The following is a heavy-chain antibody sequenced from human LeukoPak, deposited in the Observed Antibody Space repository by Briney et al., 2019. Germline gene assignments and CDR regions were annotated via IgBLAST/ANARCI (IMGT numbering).Heavy chain of an antibody. V-gene: IGHV4-39*07. CDR3: ARAGILSTGDYFDP. CDR2: IHASGST. D-gene: IGHD5/OR15-5a*01. Sequence: SETLSLTCSVSGGSITSGTFYWGWTRQPPGKALGWIGTIHASGSTSYNPSLQSRVTISVDTSKNQFSLELSSVTAADTAVYYCARAGILSTGDYFDPWGQGTLVTVSS. J-gene: IGHJ5*02. CDR1: GGSITSGTFY.